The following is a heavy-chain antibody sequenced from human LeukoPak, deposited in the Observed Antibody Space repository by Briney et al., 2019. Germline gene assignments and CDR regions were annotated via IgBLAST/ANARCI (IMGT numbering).Heavy chain of an antibody. J-gene: IGHJ4*02. Sequence: GASVKVSCKXSGHTFTTYYMHWVRQAPGQGLQWMGIINPSGGSTSYAQKFQGRVTMTRDTSTSTVYMELSSLRSDDTAIYYCARSVKMPTIVHWGQGTLVTVSS. CDR1: GHTFTTYY. CDR3: ARSVKMPTIVH. D-gene: IGHD5-24*01. CDR2: INPSGGST. V-gene: IGHV1-46*03.